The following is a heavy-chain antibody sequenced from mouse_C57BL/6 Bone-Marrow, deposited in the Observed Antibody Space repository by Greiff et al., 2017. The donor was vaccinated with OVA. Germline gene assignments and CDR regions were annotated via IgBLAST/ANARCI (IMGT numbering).Heavy chain of an antibody. Sequence: VKLQESGPELVKPGASVKISCKASGYAFSSSWMNWVKQRPGKGLEWIGRIYPGDGDTNYNGKFKGKATLTADKSSSTAYMQLSSLTSEDSAVYFCAREGIPFDYWGQGTTLTVSS. CDR3: AREGIPFDY. V-gene: IGHV1-82*01. CDR2: IYPGDGDT. CDR1: GYAFSSSW. J-gene: IGHJ2*01.